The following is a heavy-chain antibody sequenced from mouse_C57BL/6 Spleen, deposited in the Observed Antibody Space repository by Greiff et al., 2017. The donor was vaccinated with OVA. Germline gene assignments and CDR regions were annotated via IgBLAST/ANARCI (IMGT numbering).Heavy chain of an antibody. CDR2: IYPGGGYT. CDR1: GYTFTNYW. J-gene: IGHJ4*01. V-gene: IGHV1-63*01. D-gene: IGHD2-2*01. CDR3: ARGRNGYDGGDAMDY. Sequence: QVQLQQSGAELVRPGTSVKMSCKASGYTFTNYWIGWAKQRPGHGLEWIGDIYPGGGYTNYNEKFKGKATLTADKSSSTAYMQFSSLTSEDSAIYYGARGRNGYDGGDAMDYWGQGTSVTVSS.